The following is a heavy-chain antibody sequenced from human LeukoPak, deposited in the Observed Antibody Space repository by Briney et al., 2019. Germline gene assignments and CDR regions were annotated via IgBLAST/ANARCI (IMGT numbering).Heavy chain of an antibody. D-gene: IGHD6-13*01. CDR3: AVGAAGLDY. V-gene: IGHV3-74*01. J-gene: IGHJ4*02. CDR1: GFTFTSYW. CDR2: INSDGSSA. Sequence: PGGSLRLSCAASGFTFTSYWIHWVRQAPGKGLVWVSRINSDGSSASYADSAKGRFTISRDNAKNTLYLQMNSLRAEDTAVYYCAVGAAGLDYWGQGTQVTVSS.